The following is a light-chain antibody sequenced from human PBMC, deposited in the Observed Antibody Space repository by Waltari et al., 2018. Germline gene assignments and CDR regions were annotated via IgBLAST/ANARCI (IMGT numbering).Light chain of an antibody. V-gene: IGKV3-20*01. Sequence: EIVLTQYPGTLSLSPGERATLSCRASQSVSSSYLAWYQQKPGQAPRLRIYGASSRATGLPDRFSGSGSGTDFTLTISRLEPEDCAVYYCYQYGSSPQITFGPGTKVDIK. J-gene: IGKJ3*01. CDR1: QSVSSSY. CDR2: GAS. CDR3: YQYGSSPQIT.